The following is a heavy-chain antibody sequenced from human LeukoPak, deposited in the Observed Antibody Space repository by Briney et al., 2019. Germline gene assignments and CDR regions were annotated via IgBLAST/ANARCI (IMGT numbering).Heavy chain of an antibody. CDR1: GYRFTSYW. J-gene: IGHJ4*02. CDR3: ARRYSGRYDFDY. CDR2: IYPSDSDT. D-gene: IGHD1-26*01. Sequence: PGESLKISFKGSGYRFTSYWIGWVRPMPGKGLEWMGIIYPSDSDTRDSPSFQGQVTISADKSISTAYLHWSSLKASDSAMYYCARRYSGRYDFDYWGQGTLVTVSS. V-gene: IGHV5-51*01.